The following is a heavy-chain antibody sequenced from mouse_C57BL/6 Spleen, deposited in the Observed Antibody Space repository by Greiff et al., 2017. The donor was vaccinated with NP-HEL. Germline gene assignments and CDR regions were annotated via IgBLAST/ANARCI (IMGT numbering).Heavy chain of an antibody. CDR1: GYTFTSYG. D-gene: IGHD1-1*01. V-gene: IGHV1-81*01. CDR2: IYPRSGNT. J-gene: IGHJ4*01. CDR3: ARTDYGSSPYAMDY. Sequence: QVQLKESGAELARPGASVKLSCKASGYTFTSYGISWVKQRTGQGLEWIGEIYPRSGNTYYNEKFKGKATLTADKSSSTAYMELRSLTSEDSAVYFCARTDYGSSPYAMDYWGQGTSVTVSS.